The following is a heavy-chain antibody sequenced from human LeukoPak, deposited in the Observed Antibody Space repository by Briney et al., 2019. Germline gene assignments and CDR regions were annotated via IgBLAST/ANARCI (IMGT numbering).Heavy chain of an antibody. Sequence: GGSLRLSCAASGFTFSSYAMSWVRQAPGKGLEWVSAISGSGGSTYYADSVKGRFTISRDNSKNTLYLQMNSLRAEDKAVYYCARTLRDYYGSGSDYWGQGTLVTVSS. CDR2: ISGSGGST. CDR3: ARTLRDYYGSGSDY. CDR1: GFTFSSYA. V-gene: IGHV3-23*01. J-gene: IGHJ4*02. D-gene: IGHD3-10*01.